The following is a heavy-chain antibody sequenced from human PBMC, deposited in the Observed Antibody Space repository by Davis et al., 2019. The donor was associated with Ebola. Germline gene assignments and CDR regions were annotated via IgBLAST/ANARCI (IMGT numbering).Heavy chain of an antibody. CDR1: GGSISSYY. Sequence: MPSETLSLTCTVSGGSISSYYWSWIRQPPGKGLEWIGYIYYSGSTNYNPSLKSRVTISVDTSKNQFSLKLSSVTAADTAVYYCARVVDTGMAYYFDYWGQGTLVTVSS. J-gene: IGHJ4*02. CDR3: ARVVDTGMAYYFDY. D-gene: IGHD5-18*01. CDR2: IYYSGST. V-gene: IGHV4-59*12.